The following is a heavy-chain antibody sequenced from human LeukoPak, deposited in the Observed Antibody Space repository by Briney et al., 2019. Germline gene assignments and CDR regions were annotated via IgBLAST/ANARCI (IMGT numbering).Heavy chain of an antibody. D-gene: IGHD3-22*01. J-gene: IGHJ1*01. CDR2: IRYDGSNK. CDR3: AKGTSGYGEYFQH. V-gene: IGHV3-30*02. Sequence: GGSLRLACAASGFTSSSYGMHWVRQAPGKGLEWVAFIRYDGSNKYYADSVKGRFTICRDNSKNTLYLQMNSLRAEDTAVYYCAKGTSGYGEYFQHWGQGNLVTVSS. CDR1: GFTSSSYG.